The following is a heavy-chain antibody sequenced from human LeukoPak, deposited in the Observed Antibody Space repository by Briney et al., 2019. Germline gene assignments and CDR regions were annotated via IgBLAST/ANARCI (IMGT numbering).Heavy chain of an antibody. CDR3: ARGSSSSWYDWFDP. Sequence: PSETLSLTCTVSGGSISSYYWSWIRQPPGKGLEWIGYIYYSGSTNYNPSLKSRVTISVDTSKNQFSLKLSSVTAADTAVYYCARGSSSSWYDWFDPWGQGTLVTVSS. D-gene: IGHD6-13*01. CDR2: IYYSGST. CDR1: GGSISSYY. J-gene: IGHJ5*02. V-gene: IGHV4-59*12.